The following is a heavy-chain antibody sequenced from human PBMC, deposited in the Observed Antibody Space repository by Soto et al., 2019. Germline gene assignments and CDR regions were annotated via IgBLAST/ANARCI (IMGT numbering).Heavy chain of an antibody. CDR2: INHSGST. CDR1: GGSFSGYY. CDR3: GRGDNRYGLVY. D-gene: IGHD5-18*01. Sequence: QVQLPQWGAGLLKPSETLSLTCAVYGGSFSGYYWSWIRQPPGKGLEWIGEINHSGSTNYNPSLKSRVPISVDPSRNQFSLRLSSVTAADPAVYYCGRGDNRYGLVYWGQGPLVTVSS. V-gene: IGHV4-34*01. J-gene: IGHJ4*02.